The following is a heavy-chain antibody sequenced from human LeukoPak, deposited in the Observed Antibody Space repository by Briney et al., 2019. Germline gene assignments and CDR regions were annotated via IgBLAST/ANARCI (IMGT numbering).Heavy chain of an antibody. CDR2: IYLSGTT. CDR1: GGSISTYY. Sequence: SETLSLTCTVSGGSISTYYWSWIRQPPGRGPEWIGYIYLSGTTMYTPSLKSRVTISVDTSKNQFFLKMSSVTAADTAVYYCARHIGGGIEDMDIWGKGTTVTVSS. V-gene: IGHV4-59*08. D-gene: IGHD3-16*02. CDR3: ARHIGGGIEDMDI. J-gene: IGHJ6*03.